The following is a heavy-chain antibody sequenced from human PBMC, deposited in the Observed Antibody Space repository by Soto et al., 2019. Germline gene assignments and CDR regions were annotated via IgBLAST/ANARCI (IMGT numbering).Heavy chain of an antibody. CDR1: GYISYNYW. J-gene: IGHJ4*02. V-gene: IGHV5-51*01. CDR2: IYPGDPDI. Sequence: GASLKISCKGCGYISYNYWIGGGRQMPGKVLERMGIIYPGDPDIRYNPSSQGQVTISADKSISTAYLQWNTLKTSDTAMYYCARPPLGGRFLEDYWGQGTLVTVSS. CDR3: ARPPLGGRFLEDY. D-gene: IGHD3-10*01.